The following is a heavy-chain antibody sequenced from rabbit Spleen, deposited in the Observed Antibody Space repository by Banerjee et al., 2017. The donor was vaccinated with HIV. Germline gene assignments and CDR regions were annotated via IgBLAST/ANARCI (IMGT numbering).Heavy chain of an antibody. Sequence: EQLEESGGGLVKPEGSLTLTCKASGVSFSSNVYMCWVRQAPGKGLEWIACIYISSGITYYASWAKGRFTISKTSSTTVTLQMTSLTAADTATYFCARSGYVGWGGDGDLPGNKLWGPGTLVTVS. CDR1: GVSFSSNVY. CDR2: IYISSGIT. D-gene: IGHD4-1*01. V-gene: IGHV1S45*01. J-gene: IGHJ4*01. CDR3: ARSGYVGWGGDGDLPGNKL.